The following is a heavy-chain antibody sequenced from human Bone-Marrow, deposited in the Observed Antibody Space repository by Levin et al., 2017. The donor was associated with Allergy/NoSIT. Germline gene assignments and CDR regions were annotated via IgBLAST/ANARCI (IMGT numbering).Heavy chain of an antibody. CDR1: GFIFSELS. D-gene: IGHD2-15*01. CDR3: ATDLQYCRGGTCH. V-gene: IGHV1-24*01. J-gene: IGHJ4*02. Sequence: RASVKVSCKISGFIFSELSIHWMRQAFGEGLEWMGGFDPEDGKIIYAQKFQGRITMTEDTPRNTAYMELSYLTPNDTAVYYCATDLQYCRGGTCHWGQGSPVAVSS. CDR2: FDPEDGKI.